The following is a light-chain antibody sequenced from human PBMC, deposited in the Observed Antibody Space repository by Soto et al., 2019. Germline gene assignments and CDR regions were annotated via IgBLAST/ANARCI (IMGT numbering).Light chain of an antibody. J-gene: IGKJ1*01. CDR2: GTS. CDR1: QSVNINY. CDR3: QQYSSCSQWT. V-gene: IGKV3-20*01. Sequence: EIVLTQSPGTLSLSPGERATLSCRASQSVNINYFAWYQQKSGQAPRLLIYGTSNRASGIPARFSGSGSGTEFTLTISSLQPDDFATDYCQQYSSCSQWTFGQGTKVDIK.